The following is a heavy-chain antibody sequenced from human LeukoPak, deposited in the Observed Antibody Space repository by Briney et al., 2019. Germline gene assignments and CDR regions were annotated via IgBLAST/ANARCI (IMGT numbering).Heavy chain of an antibody. CDR2: SNDRGIT. CDR1: GYTFSSYP. D-gene: IGHD2-21*01. Sequence: GPLRLSCAASGYTFSSYPMSWARQAPGEGREWIGESNDRGITNFNTSLKRRVTISVDPSKKQFSLQLKSVTAADTAVYYWARDPTIVVNVPYYVDGWGQGAMVTVSS. V-gene: IGHV4-34*01. J-gene: IGHJ4*02. CDR3: ARDPTIVVNVPYYVDG.